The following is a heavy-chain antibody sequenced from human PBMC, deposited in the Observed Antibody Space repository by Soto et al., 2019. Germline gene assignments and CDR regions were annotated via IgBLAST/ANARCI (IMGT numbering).Heavy chain of an antibody. CDR1: GYAFTSYF. CDR2: INPGDGSK. V-gene: IGHV1-46*01. J-gene: IGHJ4*02. D-gene: IGHD6-19*01. CDR3: ARSIAVVGRVAFDY. Sequence: QVQLVQSGAEVKKPGASVKVPCEASGYAFTSYFIHWVRQAPGQGLEWMGMINPGDGSKRYEQKFQGRVTVTRDTSTGSVYMELSSLRSEDKAFYYCARSIAVVGRVAFDYWGQGTLVTVSS.